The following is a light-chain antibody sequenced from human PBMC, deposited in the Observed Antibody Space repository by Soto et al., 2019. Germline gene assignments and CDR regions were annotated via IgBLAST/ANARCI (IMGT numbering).Light chain of an antibody. CDR2: EVT. CDR3: SSFTSTSTRL. Sequence: QSALTQPASVSGSPGQSITISCTGTSSDIGSYDYVSWYQQHPGKAHNLIIYEVTDRPSGVSNRFSGSKSGNTASLTISGLQAEDEADYYCSSFTSTSTRLFGSGTKVTVL. J-gene: IGLJ1*01. CDR1: SSDIGSYDY. V-gene: IGLV2-14*01.